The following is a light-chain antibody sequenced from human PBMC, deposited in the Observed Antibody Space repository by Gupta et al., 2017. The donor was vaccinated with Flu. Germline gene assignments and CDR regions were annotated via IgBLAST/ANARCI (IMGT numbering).Light chain of an antibody. CDR1: SGSIAGNF. CDR3: QSYDASAFVI. Sequence: VTITCTRTSGSIAGNFVQWYRQRPGSSPPTVIHEDTQRPSGVPDRFSGSIDRSSNSASLTISRLQTEDEADYYCQSYDASAFVIFGGGTRLTVL. J-gene: IGLJ2*01. CDR2: EDT. V-gene: IGLV6-57*01.